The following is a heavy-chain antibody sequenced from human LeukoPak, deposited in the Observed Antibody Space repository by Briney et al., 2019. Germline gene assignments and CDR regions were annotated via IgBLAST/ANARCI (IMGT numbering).Heavy chain of an antibody. J-gene: IGHJ6*02. V-gene: IGHV3-23*01. CDR3: ARAAYCSSTSCYRSYGLDV. CDR2: ISGSGTST. CDR1: GLTFSTYA. Sequence: PGGSLRLSCAASGLTFSTYAMSWVRQAPGKGLEWVSVISGSGTSTYYADSVKGRFTICRDNSKNTLYLQMNSLRADDTAVFYCARAAYCSSTSCYRSYGLDVWGQGTTVTVSS. D-gene: IGHD2-2*01.